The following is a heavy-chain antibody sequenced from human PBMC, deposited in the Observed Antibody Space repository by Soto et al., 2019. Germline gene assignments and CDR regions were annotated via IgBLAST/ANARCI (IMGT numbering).Heavy chain of an antibody. CDR1: GYTFTSYA. D-gene: IGHD2-8*01. CDR2: INAGNGNT. J-gene: IGHJ5*02. V-gene: IGHV1-3*01. Sequence: ASVKVTYKASGYTFTSYAMHWARQAPGQRLEWMGWINAGNGNTKYSQKFQGRVTITRDTSASTAYMELSSLRSEDTAVYYCARKVAGRWYWFDPLGQGTLVTGSS. CDR3: ARKVAGRWYWFDP.